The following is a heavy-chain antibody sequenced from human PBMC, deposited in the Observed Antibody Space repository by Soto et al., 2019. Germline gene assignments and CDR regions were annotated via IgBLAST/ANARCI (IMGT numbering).Heavy chain of an antibody. CDR1: GASISSGGYY. Sequence: PSETLSLTCTVSGASISSGGYYWDWIRQLPGKGLEWIGYIYYSGSTYYNPSLQSRITISVDTSKNQFSLKVTSVTAADTAVYYCATFERWEVPFEHWGQGTQVTVSS. CDR3: ATFERWEVPFEH. D-gene: IGHD1-26*01. J-gene: IGHJ4*02. CDR2: IYYSGST. V-gene: IGHV4-31*03.